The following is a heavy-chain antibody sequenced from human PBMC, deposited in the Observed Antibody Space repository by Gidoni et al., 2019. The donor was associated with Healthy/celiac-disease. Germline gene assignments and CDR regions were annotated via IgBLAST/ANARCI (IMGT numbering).Heavy chain of an antibody. J-gene: IGHJ6*02. Sequence: QVQLQQWGAGLLKPSETLSLTCAVYGGSFSGYYWSWIRQPPGKGLEWIGEINHSGSTNYNPSRKSRVTISVDTSKNQFSLKLSSVTAADTAVYYCARLFKVSSLVYYGMDVWGQGTTVTVSS. CDR3: ARLFKVSSLVYYGMDV. V-gene: IGHV4-34*01. CDR1: GGSFSGYY. D-gene: IGHD2-2*01. CDR2: INHSGST.